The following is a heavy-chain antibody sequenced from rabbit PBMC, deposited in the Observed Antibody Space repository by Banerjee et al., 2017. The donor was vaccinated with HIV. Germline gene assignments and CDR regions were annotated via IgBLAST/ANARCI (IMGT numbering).Heavy chain of an antibody. J-gene: IGHJ4*01. CDR3: ARDLAGVIGWNFDL. D-gene: IGHD4-1*01. V-gene: IGHV1S40*01. Sequence: SGFSFNNKYVMCWVRQAPGKGLEWIACIYGGSSGTTYYASWAKGRFTLSRTSSTTVALQMTSLTAADTATYFCARDLAGVIGWNFDLWGPGTLVTVS. CDR1: GFSFNNKYV. CDR2: IYGGSSGTT.